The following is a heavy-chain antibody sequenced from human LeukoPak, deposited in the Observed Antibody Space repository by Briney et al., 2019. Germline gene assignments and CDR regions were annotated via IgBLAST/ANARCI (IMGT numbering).Heavy chain of an antibody. CDR3: ARVPRPDSSGPPIFDY. CDR2: IYYSGST. Sequence: SETLSLTCTVSGGSISSSSYYWGWIRQPPGKGLEWIGSIYYSGSTYYNPSLKSRVTISVDTSKNQFSLKLSSVTAADTAVYYCARVPRPDSSGPPIFDYWGQGTLVTVSS. D-gene: IGHD6-19*01. J-gene: IGHJ4*02. CDR1: GGSISSSSYY. V-gene: IGHV4-39*07.